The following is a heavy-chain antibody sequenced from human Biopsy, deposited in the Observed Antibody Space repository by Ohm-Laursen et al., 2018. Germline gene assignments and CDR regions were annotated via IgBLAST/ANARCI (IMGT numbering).Heavy chain of an antibody. Sequence: GTLSLTCTVSGASVTSGSYYWSWIRQPPGKGLEWLGYISNIGSTNYNPSLKSRVTITVDTSKNHFSLKLTSVTAADTAVYYCARESALAGDFDSWGQGTLVTVSS. CDR1: GASVTSGSYY. J-gene: IGHJ4*02. CDR3: ARESALAGDFDS. CDR2: ISNIGST. V-gene: IGHV4-61*01. D-gene: IGHD6-19*01.